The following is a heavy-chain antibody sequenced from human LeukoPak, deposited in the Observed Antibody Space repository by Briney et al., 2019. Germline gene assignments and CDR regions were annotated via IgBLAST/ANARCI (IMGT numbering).Heavy chain of an antibody. Sequence: GGSLRLSCAASGFIFSSYYMTWGRQVTGKGLEWVANINPDGSEKNYVDSVKGRFTISRDNARNSLYLQMNSLRAEDTALYYCARAGARSSDRWWYDYWGQGTLVTVSS. J-gene: IGHJ4*02. V-gene: IGHV3-7*03. D-gene: IGHD2-15*01. CDR2: INPDGSEK. CDR1: GFIFSSYY. CDR3: ARAGARSSDRWWYDY.